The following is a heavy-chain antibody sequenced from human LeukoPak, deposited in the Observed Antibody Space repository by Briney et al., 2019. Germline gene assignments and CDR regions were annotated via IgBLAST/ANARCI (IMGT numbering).Heavy chain of an antibody. D-gene: IGHD3-22*01. Sequence: PGGSLRLSCAASGFTVSSNYMSWVRQAPGKGLEWVSAISGSGGSTYYADSVKGRFTISRDNSKNTLYLQMNSLRAEDTAVYYCAKESGYYFAFDYWGQGTLVTVSS. CDR2: ISGSGGST. CDR3: AKESGYYFAFDY. CDR1: GFTVSSNY. V-gene: IGHV3-23*01. J-gene: IGHJ4*02.